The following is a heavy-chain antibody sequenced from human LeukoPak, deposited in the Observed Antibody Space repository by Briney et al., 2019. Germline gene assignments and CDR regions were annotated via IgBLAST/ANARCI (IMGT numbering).Heavy chain of an antibody. CDR3: ARLVTGYSSGWPEPFDY. Sequence: ASVKVSCKASGYTFTSYGISWVRQAPGQGLEWMGWISAYNGNTNYAQKLQGRVTMTTDTSTSTAYMELRSLRSDDTAVYYCARLVTGYSSGWPEPFDYWGQGTLVTVSS. J-gene: IGHJ4*02. CDR2: ISAYNGNT. D-gene: IGHD6-19*01. CDR1: GYTFTSYG. V-gene: IGHV1-18*01.